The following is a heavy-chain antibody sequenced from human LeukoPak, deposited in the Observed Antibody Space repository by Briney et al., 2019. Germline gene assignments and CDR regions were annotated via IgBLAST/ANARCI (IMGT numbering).Heavy chain of an antibody. D-gene: IGHD6-19*01. Sequence: GASVKVSCKASGYIFTGYYMHWVRQAPGQGLEWMGWINPNSGGTNSAQKFQGRVTMTRDTSISTAYMELSRLRSDDTAVYYCAEDRLGNVRQWLVLLGYWGQGTLVTVSS. CDR2: INPNSGGT. V-gene: IGHV1-2*02. CDR1: GYIFTGYY. J-gene: IGHJ4*02. CDR3: AEDRLGNVRQWLVLLGY.